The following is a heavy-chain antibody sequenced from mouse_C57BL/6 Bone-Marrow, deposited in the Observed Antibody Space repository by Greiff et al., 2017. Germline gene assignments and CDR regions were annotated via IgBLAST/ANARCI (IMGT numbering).Heavy chain of an antibody. CDR1: GFTFSSYA. J-gene: IGHJ2*01. CDR2: ISDGGSYT. CDR3: AILPSYFDY. V-gene: IGHV5-4*01. D-gene: IGHD1-1*01. Sequence: EVHLVESGGGLVKPGGSLKLSCAASGFTFSSYAMSWVRQTPEKRLEWVATISDGGSYTYYPDNVKGRITISRDNAKNNLYLQMSHLKSEDTAMYYCAILPSYFDYWGQGTTLTGSS.